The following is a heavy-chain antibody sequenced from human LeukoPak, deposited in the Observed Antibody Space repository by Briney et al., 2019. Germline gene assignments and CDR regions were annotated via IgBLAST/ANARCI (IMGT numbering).Heavy chain of an antibody. CDR3: ARQQSASNWFDP. V-gene: IGHV4-34*01. Sequence: SETLSLTCAVYVGSFSDYYWSWIRQPPGKGREWIGEINYSGGNSYHPSLESRVTISVHTSKKQFSLKLTSVTAADTAVYYCARQQSASNWFDPWGQGTLVTVSS. J-gene: IGHJ5*02. CDR2: INYSGGN. D-gene: IGHD6-13*01. CDR1: VGSFSDYY.